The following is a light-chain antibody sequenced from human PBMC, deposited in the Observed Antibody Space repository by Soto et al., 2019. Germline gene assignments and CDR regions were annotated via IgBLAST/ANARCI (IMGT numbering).Light chain of an antibody. CDR2: GGS. CDR3: QHYDASQWT. V-gene: IGKV3-20*01. CDR1: QSLDSSD. J-gene: IGKJ1*01. Sequence: DIVLTQSPGTLSLAPGERATLSCRASQSLDSSDFTWYQQIPRQAPRVLIYGGSSRATGVPDRFSGIVSGTDFTLTISRLEPEDFAVYYCQHYDASQWTFGQGTKVEL.